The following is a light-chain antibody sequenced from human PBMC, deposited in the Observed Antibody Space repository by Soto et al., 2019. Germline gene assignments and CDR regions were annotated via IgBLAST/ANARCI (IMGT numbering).Light chain of an antibody. CDR1: SSDVGLYNL. J-gene: IGLJ3*02. Sequence: QSALTQPASVSGSPGQSITISCTGTSSDVGLYNLVSWYQHLPGKAPKLIIYEVNERPSGISDRFSGSKSGNTASLTISGLQDEAEADYYCCSYVGSSILMFGGGTKVTVL. CDR3: CSYVGSSILM. V-gene: IGLV2-23*02. CDR2: EVN.